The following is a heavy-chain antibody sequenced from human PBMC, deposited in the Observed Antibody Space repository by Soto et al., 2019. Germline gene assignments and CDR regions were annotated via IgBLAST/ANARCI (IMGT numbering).Heavy chain of an antibody. J-gene: IGHJ6*02. D-gene: IGHD1-26*01. CDR2: ISYDGSSE. V-gene: IGHV3-30*03. CDR1: GITFRTYG. Sequence: QVQLVESGGGVVQPGRSLRLSCAASGITFRTYGMHWVRQALGKGLEWVAVISYDGSSEYYADSVKGRFTISRDNSKNTLCLQLASLSDDDTAMDYCADSPIVHYQYEMDVWGQGTTFTVSS. CDR3: ADSPIVHYQYEMDV.